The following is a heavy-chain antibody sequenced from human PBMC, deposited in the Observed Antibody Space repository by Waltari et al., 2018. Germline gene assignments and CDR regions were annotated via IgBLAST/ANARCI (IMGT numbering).Heavy chain of an antibody. J-gene: IGHJ6*02. CDR1: GFTFSSYS. CDR2: ISSSSSYI. D-gene: IGHD2-2*01. V-gene: IGHV3-21*01. CDR3: ARDSGYAVYYYYYGMDV. Sequence: EVQLVESGGGLVKPGGSLRLSCAASGFTFSSYSMNWVRQAPGKGLKWVSSISSSSSYIYYADSVKGRFTISRDNAKNSLYLQMNSLRAEDTAVYYCARDSGYAVYYYYYGMDVWGQGTTVTVSS.